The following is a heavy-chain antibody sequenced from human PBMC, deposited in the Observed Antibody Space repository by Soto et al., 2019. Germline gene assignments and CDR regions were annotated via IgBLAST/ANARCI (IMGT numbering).Heavy chain of an antibody. J-gene: IGHJ4*02. D-gene: IGHD6-13*01. V-gene: IGHV3-33*01. CDR1: GFTFSSYG. Sequence: GGSLRLSCAASGFTFSSYGMHWVRQAPGKGLEWVAVIWYDGSNKYYADSVKGRFTISRDNSKNTLYLQMNSLRAEDTAVYYCAREMPSGIAAAATGLDYWGQGTLVTVSS. CDR2: IWYDGSNK. CDR3: AREMPSGIAAAATGLDY.